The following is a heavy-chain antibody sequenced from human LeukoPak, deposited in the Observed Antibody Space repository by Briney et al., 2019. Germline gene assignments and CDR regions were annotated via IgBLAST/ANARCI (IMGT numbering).Heavy chain of an antibody. CDR1: GFIFTNYA. Sequence: GGSLRLSCEASGFIFTNYAMHWVRQAPGKGLEWVAIIQYDGKSEYYADSVKGRFTVSRDDSKNTLYLQMNSLRVEDTAVYYCARGEYSDYSLDWGQGTLVTVSS. CDR2: IQYDGKSE. CDR3: ARGEYSDYSLD. D-gene: IGHD4-11*01. J-gene: IGHJ4*02. V-gene: IGHV3-30*04.